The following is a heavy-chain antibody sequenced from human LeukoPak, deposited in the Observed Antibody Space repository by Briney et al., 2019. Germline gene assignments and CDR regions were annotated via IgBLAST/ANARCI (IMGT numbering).Heavy chain of an antibody. J-gene: IGHJ4*02. CDR2: IIPIFGTA. CDR1: GGTFNSYA. CDR3: ATAPGAAGSFDY. Sequence: SVKVSCKASGGTFNSYAISWVRQAPGQGLEWMGGIIPIFGTANYAQKFQGRVTITADESTSTAYMELSSLRSEDTAVYYCATAPGAAGSFDYWGQGTLVTASS. D-gene: IGHD6-13*01. V-gene: IGHV1-69*13.